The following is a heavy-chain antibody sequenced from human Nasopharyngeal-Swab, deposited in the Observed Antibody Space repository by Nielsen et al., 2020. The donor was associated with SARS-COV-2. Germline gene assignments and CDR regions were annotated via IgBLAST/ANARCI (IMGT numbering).Heavy chain of an antibody. CDR3: AKGVRYFDFLPPNTYYYYGLDL. D-gene: IGHD3-9*01. CDR2: FIPIFGTT. Sequence: APGRVLGGMGGFIPIFGTTDYAQKFQGTVTITADESTSTVYMELNSLRFEDTAVYYCAKGVRYFDFLPPNTYYYYGLDLWGQGTTVTVSS. J-gene: IGHJ6*02. V-gene: IGHV1-69*01.